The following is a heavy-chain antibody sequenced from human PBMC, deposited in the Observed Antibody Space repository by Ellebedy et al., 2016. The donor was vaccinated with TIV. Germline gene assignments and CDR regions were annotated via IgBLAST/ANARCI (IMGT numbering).Heavy chain of an antibody. Sequence: ASVKVSCKASGYSFTGYYMHWVRQAPGQGLEWMGWINPNRGGTNYAQKFQGRVTMTRDTSISTAYMELSRLRSDDTAVYYCAREDCSGGSCYWDSWGQGTLVTVSS. J-gene: IGHJ5*02. D-gene: IGHD2-15*01. V-gene: IGHV1-2*02. CDR1: GYSFTGYY. CDR3: AREDCSGGSCYWDS. CDR2: INPNRGGT.